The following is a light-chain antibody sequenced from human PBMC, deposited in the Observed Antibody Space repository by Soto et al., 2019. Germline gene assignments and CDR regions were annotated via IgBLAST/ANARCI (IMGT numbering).Light chain of an antibody. CDR1: SSDVGSYNL. V-gene: IGLV2-23*02. J-gene: IGLJ1*01. CDR2: EVS. CDR3: CSYAGSSTFSFV. Sequence: QSARTKAASGTGAPGQSSTISCTRTSSDVGSYNLVSWYQQHPGKAPKLMIYEVSKRPSGVSNRFSGSKSGNTASLTISGLQAEDEADYYCCSYAGSSTFSFVLGTGTKVTVL.